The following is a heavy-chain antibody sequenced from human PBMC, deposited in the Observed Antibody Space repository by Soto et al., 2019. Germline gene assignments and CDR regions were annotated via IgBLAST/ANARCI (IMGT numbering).Heavy chain of an antibody. CDR2: INHSGST. V-gene: IGHV4-34*01. D-gene: IGHD2-21*01. Sequence: SETLSLTCAVYGGSFSGYYWSWIRQPPGKGLEWIGGINHSGSTNYNPSLKSRVTISVDTSKNQFSLKLSSVTAADTAVYYCAREGKVRNYYYGMDVWGQGTTVTVSS. CDR3: AREGKVRNYYYGMDV. J-gene: IGHJ6*02. CDR1: GGSFSGYY.